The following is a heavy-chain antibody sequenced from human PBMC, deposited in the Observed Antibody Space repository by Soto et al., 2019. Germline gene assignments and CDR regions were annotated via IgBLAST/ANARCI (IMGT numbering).Heavy chain of an antibody. D-gene: IGHD5-18*01. CDR3: ARDSSYGPFDP. CDR1: GGSISSGGYY. V-gene: IGHV4-31*03. J-gene: IGHJ5*02. Sequence: PSETLSLTCTVSGGSISSGGYYWSWIRQHPGKGLEWVGYIYYSGSTYYNPSLKSRVTISVDTSKNQFSLKLSSVTAADTAVYYCARDSSYGPFDPWGQGTLVTVSS. CDR2: IYYSGST.